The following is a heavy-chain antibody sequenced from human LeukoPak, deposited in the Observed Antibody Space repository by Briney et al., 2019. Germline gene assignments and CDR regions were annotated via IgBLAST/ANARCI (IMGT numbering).Heavy chain of an antibody. CDR2: ISSSGST. CDR3: ARPRLLYGSGPILV. V-gene: IGHV4-61*02. CDR1: GDSISSGDYY. J-gene: IGHJ4*02. Sequence: PSETLSLTCTVSGDSISSGDYYWSWIRQPAGKGLEWIGRISSSGSTNYNPSLKSRVTISVDTSKNQFSLKLSSVTAADTAVYYCARPRLLYGSGPILVWGQGNLVTVSS. D-gene: IGHD3-10*01.